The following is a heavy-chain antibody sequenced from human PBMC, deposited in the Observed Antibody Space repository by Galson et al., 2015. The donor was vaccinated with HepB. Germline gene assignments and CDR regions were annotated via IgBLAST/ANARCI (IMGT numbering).Heavy chain of an antibody. Sequence: QSGAEVKKPGASVKVSCKASGFTFTSSAVQWVRQARGQRLEWIGWIVVGSGNTNYAQKFQERVTITRDMSTSTAYMELSSLRSEDTAVYYCAADPQRLRWYHLNYYYYMDVWGKGTTVTVSS. CDR3: AADPQRLRWYHLNYYYYMDV. CDR1: GFTFTSSA. V-gene: IGHV1-58*01. D-gene: IGHD4-23*01. J-gene: IGHJ6*03. CDR2: IVVGSGNT.